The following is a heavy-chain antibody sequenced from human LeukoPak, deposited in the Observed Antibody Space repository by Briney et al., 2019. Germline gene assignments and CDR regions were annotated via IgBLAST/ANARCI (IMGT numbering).Heavy chain of an antibody. CDR1: GGSFTGYY. CDR2: ISHAGST. D-gene: IGHD4-11*01. V-gene: IGHV4-34*01. Sequence: SETLSLTCAVSGGSFTGYYWSWIRQSPGKWLEWIGEISHAGSTTYNPSLKSRVIISLDTSKNHVSLSLSSLTAADTAVYYCARDMTTTPGAYDYWGQGALVTVSS. CDR3: ARDMTTTPGAYDY. J-gene: IGHJ4*02.